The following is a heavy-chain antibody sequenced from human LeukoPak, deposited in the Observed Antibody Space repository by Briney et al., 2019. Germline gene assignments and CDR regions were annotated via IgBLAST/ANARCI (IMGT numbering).Heavy chain of an antibody. J-gene: IGHJ6*03. CDR3: ARAPWERYGDLDYYMDV. CDR1: GGTFSSYA. Sequence: SVKVSCRASGGTFSSYAISWVRQAPGQGLEWMGRIIPIFGTANYAQKFQGRVTITADESTSTAYMELSSLRSEDTAVYYCARAPWERYGDLDYYMDVWGKGTTVTVSS. CDR2: IIPIFGTA. D-gene: IGHD4-17*01. V-gene: IGHV1-69*13.